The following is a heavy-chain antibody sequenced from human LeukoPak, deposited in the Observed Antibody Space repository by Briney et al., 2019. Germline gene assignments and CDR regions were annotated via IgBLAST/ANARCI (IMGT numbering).Heavy chain of an antibody. D-gene: IGHD4-23*01. CDR3: ARGVVTQDAFDI. Sequence: GSSVKVSCKASGGTFSSYAISWVRQAPGQGLEWMGGIIPIFGTANYAQKFQGRVTITTDESTSTAYMELSRLRSEDTAVYYCARGVVTQDAFDIWGQGTMVTVSS. CDR2: IIPIFGTA. J-gene: IGHJ3*02. CDR1: GGTFSSYA. V-gene: IGHV1-69*05.